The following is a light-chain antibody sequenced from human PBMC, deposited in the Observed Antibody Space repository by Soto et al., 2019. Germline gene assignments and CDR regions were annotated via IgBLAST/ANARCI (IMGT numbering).Light chain of an antibody. CDR1: QSITTY. J-gene: IGKJ2*01. Sequence: EIQMTQSPASLSTSVGDRVTITCRASQSITTYLNWYQQKPGRAPKLLIYSASTLQSGVPSRFSGGGSGTDFTLTISSLQREDFATYYCQQSHRTPYTFGQGTKLEIK. CDR3: QQSHRTPYT. V-gene: IGKV1-39*01. CDR2: SAS.